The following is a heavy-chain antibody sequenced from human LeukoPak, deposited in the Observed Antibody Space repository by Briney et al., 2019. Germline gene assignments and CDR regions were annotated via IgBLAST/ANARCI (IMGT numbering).Heavy chain of an antibody. Sequence: SETLSLTCTVSGGSISSSSYYWGWIRQPPGKGLEWIGSIYYSGSTYYNPSLKSRVTTSVDTSKNQFSLKLSSVTAADTAVYYCASFEDYGDPIFDYWGQGTLVTVSS. V-gene: IGHV4-39*01. CDR2: IYYSGST. J-gene: IGHJ4*02. D-gene: IGHD4-17*01. CDR1: GGSISSSSYY. CDR3: ASFEDYGDPIFDY.